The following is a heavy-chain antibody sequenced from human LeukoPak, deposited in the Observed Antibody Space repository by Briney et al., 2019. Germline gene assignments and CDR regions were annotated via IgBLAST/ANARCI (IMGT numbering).Heavy chain of an antibody. Sequence: GRSLRLSCAASGFTFSSYGMHWVRQAPGKGLEWVAVISYGGSNKYYADSVKGRFTISRDNSKNTLYLQMNSLRAEDTAVYYCAKDDGYGGGPEGYWGQGTLVTVSS. CDR1: GFTFSSYG. CDR2: ISYGGSNK. CDR3: AKDDGYGGGPEGY. D-gene: IGHD4-23*01. J-gene: IGHJ4*02. V-gene: IGHV3-30*18.